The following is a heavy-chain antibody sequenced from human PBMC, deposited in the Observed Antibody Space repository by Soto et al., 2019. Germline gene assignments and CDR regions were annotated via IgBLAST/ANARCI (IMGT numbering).Heavy chain of an antibody. V-gene: IGHV4-31*03. Sequence: PSETLSLTCTVSGGSISSGGYYWSWIRQHPGKGLEWIGYIYYSGSTYYNPSLKSRVTTSVDTSKNQFSLKLSSVTAADTAVYYCAREGRYYDSSGYYGPFDYWGQGTLVTVSS. CDR2: IYYSGST. CDR3: AREGRYYDSSGYYGPFDY. J-gene: IGHJ4*02. D-gene: IGHD3-22*01. CDR1: GGSISSGGYY.